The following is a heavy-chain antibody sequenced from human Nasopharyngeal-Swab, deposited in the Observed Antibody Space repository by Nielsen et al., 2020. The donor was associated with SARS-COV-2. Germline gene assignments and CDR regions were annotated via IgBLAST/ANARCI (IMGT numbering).Heavy chain of an antibody. CDR3: AKDGGGLTGDLYYFDY. V-gene: IGHV3-9*01. D-gene: IGHD7-27*01. CDR2: ISWNSGST. J-gene: IGHJ4*02. CDR1: GFTFDDYA. Sequence: SLKISCAASGFTFDDYAMHWVRQAPGKGLEWVSGISWNSGSTGYADSVKGRFTIPRDNAKNSLYLQMNSLRAEDTALYYCAKDGGGLTGDLYYFDYWGQGTLVTVSS.